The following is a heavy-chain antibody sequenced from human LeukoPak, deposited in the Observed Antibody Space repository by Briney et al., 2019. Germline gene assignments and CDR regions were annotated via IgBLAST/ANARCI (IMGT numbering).Heavy chain of an antibody. CDR2: INPSGGRT. CDR1: GYTFTSYY. V-gene: IGHV1-46*01. CDR3: ARVNSYGYYYYYGMDV. Sequence: ASVKVSCKASGYTFTSYYIHWVRQAPGQGLEWMGVINPSGGRTTYAQKFQGRVTMTRDTSTSTVYMELSSLRSDDKAVYYCARVNSYGYYYYYGMDVRGQGTTVTVSS. J-gene: IGHJ6*02. D-gene: IGHD5-18*01.